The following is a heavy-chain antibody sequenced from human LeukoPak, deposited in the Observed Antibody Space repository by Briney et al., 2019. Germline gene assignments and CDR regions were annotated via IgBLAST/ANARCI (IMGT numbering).Heavy chain of an antibody. J-gene: IGHJ4*02. CDR3: ARLGNYYDSSGSVPGGY. V-gene: IGHV3-21*01. D-gene: IGHD3-22*01. CDR1: GFTFSSYS. CDR2: ISSSSSYI. Sequence: GGSLRPSCAASGFTFSSYSMNGVRRAPGKGLEWASSISSSSSYIYYADSVKGRFTISRDNAKNSLYLQMNSLRAEDTAVYYCARLGNYYDSSGSVPGGYWGQGTLVTVSS.